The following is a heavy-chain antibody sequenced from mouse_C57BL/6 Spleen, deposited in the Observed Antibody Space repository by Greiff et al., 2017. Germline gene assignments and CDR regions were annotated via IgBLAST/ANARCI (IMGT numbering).Heavy chain of an antibody. CDR1: GYTFTNYW. V-gene: IGHV1-63*01. CDR2: IYPGGGYT. Sequence: QVQLQQSGAELVRPGTSVKMSCKASGYTFTNYWIGWAKQRPGHGLEWIGDIYPGGGYTNYNEKFKGKATLTADKSSSTAYMQFSSLTSEDSAIYYCARREAEGYFDVWGTGTPVTVSS. J-gene: IGHJ1*03. CDR3: ARREAEGYFDV.